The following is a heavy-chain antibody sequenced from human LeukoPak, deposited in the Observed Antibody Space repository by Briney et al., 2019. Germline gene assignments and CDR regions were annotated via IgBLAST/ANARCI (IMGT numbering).Heavy chain of an antibody. CDR3: ARARSEYCSGGSCYSGASDY. Sequence: GGSLRLPCAASGFTFSSYAMNWVRQAPGKGLEWVSSISGSSSYIYYADSVKGRFTLSRDNAKNSLYLQMNSLRAEDTAVYYCARARSEYCSGGSCYSGASDYWGQGTLVTVSS. V-gene: IGHV3-21*01. CDR2: ISGSSSYI. J-gene: IGHJ4*02. CDR1: GFTFSSYA. D-gene: IGHD2-15*01.